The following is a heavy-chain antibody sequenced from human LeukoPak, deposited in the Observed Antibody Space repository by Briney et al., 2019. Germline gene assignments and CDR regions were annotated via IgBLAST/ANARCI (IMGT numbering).Heavy chain of an antibody. CDR2: IYTSGST. V-gene: IGHV4-61*02. J-gene: IGHJ4*02. D-gene: IGHD3-22*01. Sequence: PSETLSLTCTVSGGSISSGSYDWSWIRQPAGKGLEWIGRIYTSGSTNYNPSLKSRVTISVDTSMNQFSLKLSSVPAADTAVYYCAGDSSGYQANFDYWGQGTLVTVSS. CDR1: GGSISSGSYD. CDR3: AGDSSGYQANFDY.